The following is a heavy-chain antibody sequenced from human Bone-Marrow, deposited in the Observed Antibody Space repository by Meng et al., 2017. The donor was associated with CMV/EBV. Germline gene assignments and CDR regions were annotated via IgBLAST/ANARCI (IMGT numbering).Heavy chain of an antibody. Sequence: GESLKISCAASGFTCRSYWMHWVRQAPGKGLVWVSRINSDGSSTSYADSVKGRFTISRDNAKHTLYLQMNSLRAEDTAVYYCARGDYDFWSGYYPHYYYYYGMDVWGQGTTVTFSS. V-gene: IGHV3-74*01. D-gene: IGHD3-3*01. CDR2: INSDGSST. CDR1: GFTCRSYW. CDR3: ARGDYDFWSGYYPHYYYYYGMDV. J-gene: IGHJ6*02.